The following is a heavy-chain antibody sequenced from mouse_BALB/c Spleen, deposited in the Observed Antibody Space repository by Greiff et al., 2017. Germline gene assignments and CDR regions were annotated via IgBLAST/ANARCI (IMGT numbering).Heavy chain of an antibody. V-gene: IGHV1-39*01. CDR1: GYSFTDYI. Sequence: EVQLQQTGPELVKPGASVKISCKASGYSFTDYIMLWVKQSHGKSLEWIGNINPYYGSTSYNLKFKGKATLTVDKSSSTAYMQLNSLTSEDSAVYYCAREGGGHFDYWGQGTTLTVSS. CDR2: INPYYGST. CDR3: AREGGGHFDY. J-gene: IGHJ2*01.